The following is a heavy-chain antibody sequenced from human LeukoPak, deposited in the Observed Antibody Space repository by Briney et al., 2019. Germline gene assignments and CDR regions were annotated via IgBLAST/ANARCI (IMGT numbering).Heavy chain of an antibody. V-gene: IGHV3-30*04. CDR1: GFTFSTYA. CDR3: AREYSSGWKNWFAP. J-gene: IGHJ5*02. CDR2: ITYDGSEK. D-gene: IGHD6-19*01. Sequence: GGSLRLSCAASGFTFSTYAMHWVRQAPGKGLGWVGVITYDGSEKYYADSVRGRFTISRDNSKNTLYLQMSSLRSDDMAVYYCAREYSSGWKNWFAPWGQGTLVTVSS.